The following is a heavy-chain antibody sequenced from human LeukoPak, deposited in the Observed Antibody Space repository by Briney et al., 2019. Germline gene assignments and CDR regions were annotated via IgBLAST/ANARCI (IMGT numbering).Heavy chain of an antibody. CDR2: IIPIFGTA. V-gene: IGHV1-69*05. D-gene: IGHD3-22*01. CDR1: GYTFTGYY. J-gene: IGHJ4*02. CDR3: ARGQTFDYYDSSGYYY. Sequence: SVKVSCKXSGYTFTGYYMHWVRQSPGQGLEWMGRIIPIFGTANYSQKFQGRVTITTDESTSTAYMELSSLRSEDTAVYYCARGQTFDYYDSSGYYYWGQGTLVTVSS.